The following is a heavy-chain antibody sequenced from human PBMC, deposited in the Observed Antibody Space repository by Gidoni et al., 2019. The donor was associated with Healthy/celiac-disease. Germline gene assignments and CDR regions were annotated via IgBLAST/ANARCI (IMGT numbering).Heavy chain of an antibody. CDR1: GYPFTGYY. CDR2: INPNSGGT. D-gene: IGHD1-1*01. V-gene: IGHV1-2*04. CDR3: ARGGFRAGTHYGMDV. Sequence: QVQLVQPGAQVKKPRASVQLPCKASGYPFTGYYMHWVRQAPGQGLEWMGWINPNSGGTNYAQKFQGWVTMTRDTSISTAYMELSRLRSDDTAVYYCARGGFRAGTHYGMDVWGQGTTVTVSS. J-gene: IGHJ6*02.